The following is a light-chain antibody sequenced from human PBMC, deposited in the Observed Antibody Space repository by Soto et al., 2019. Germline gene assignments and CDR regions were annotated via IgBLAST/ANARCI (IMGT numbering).Light chain of an antibody. J-gene: IGLJ1*01. CDR2: SNN. CDR3: AAWDDSLNGYV. CDR1: SSNIGAGYD. Sequence: QSVLTQPPSVSGAPGQRVTISCTGSSSNIGAGYDVHWYQQLPGTAPKLLISSNNNRPSGVPDRFSVSKSGTSASLAISGLQSGDEADYYCAAWDDSLNGYVFGTGTKVTVL. V-gene: IGLV1-40*01.